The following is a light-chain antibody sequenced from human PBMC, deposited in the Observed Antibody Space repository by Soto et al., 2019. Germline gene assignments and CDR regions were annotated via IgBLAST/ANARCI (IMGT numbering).Light chain of an antibody. Sequence: QSALTQPASVSGSPGQSITISCTGTSSDIGAYNSVSWYHQHPGKAPKLMIYEVSNRPSGVSNRFSASKSGNTASLTISGLQAEDEADYYCSSRTTSNPYVFGTGTKVTVL. CDR2: EVS. V-gene: IGLV2-14*01. CDR1: SSDIGAYNS. CDR3: SSRTTSNPYV. J-gene: IGLJ1*01.